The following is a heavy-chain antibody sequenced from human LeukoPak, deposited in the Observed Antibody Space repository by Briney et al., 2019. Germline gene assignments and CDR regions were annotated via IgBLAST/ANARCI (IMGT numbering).Heavy chain of an antibody. CDR1: GFTFSSYS. V-gene: IGHV3-21*01. CDR3: ARAADSSSWYVYYYYYMDV. J-gene: IGHJ6*03. D-gene: IGHD6-13*01. Sequence: GGSLRLSCAASGFTFSSYSMNWVRQAPGKGLEWVSSISSSSSYIYYADSVKGRFTISRDNAKNSLYLQMNSLRAEDTAVYYCARAADSSSWYVYYYYYMDVWGKGTTVTVSS. CDR2: ISSSSSYI.